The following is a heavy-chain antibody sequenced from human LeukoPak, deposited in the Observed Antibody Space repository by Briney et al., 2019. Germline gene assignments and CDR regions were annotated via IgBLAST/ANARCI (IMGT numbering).Heavy chain of an antibody. CDR1: GFTFSSYA. CDR2: ISYDGSNK. V-gene: IGHV3-30*04. J-gene: IGHJ5*02. Sequence: QPGRSLRLSCAASGFTFSSYAMHWVRQAPGKGLEWVAVISYDGSNKYYADSVKGRFTISRDNSKNTLYLQMNSLRAEDTAVYYCARDGRYGSGSYYNRRDNWFDPWGQGTLVTVSS. D-gene: IGHD3-10*01. CDR3: ARDGRYGSGSYYNRRDNWFDP.